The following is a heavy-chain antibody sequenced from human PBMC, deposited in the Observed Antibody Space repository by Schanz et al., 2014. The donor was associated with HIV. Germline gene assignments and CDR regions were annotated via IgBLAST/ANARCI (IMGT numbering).Heavy chain of an antibody. CDR1: GYTFTNYG. V-gene: IGHV1-18*01. CDR2: ISTYNGHT. CDR3: ARWGRGCSGGSCYWGYYGMDV. J-gene: IGHJ6*02. Sequence: QLQLVQSGAEVRKSGASVKVSCKASGYTFTNYGITWVRQAPGQGLEWMGWISTYNGHTKYAQKFQGRVTMTIDTSTSTAYMELRNLRSDDTAVYYCARWGRGCSGGSCYWGYYGMDVWGQGTTVTVSS. D-gene: IGHD2-15*01.